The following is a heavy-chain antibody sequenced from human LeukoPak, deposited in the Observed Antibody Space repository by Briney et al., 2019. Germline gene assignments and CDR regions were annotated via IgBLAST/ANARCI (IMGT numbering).Heavy chain of an antibody. CDR1: GFTFSMSG. CDR3: ARREWDLTYFDY. Sequence: GRSLRLSCVASGFTFSMSGMHWVRQTPGKGLEYVSAINSDGGRTYYANSVKGRFTVSRDNSKNTLYLQMGSLGLEDMGGYYCARREWDLTYFDYWGQGALVTVSS. CDR2: INSDGGRT. V-gene: IGHV3-64*01. D-gene: IGHD1-26*01. J-gene: IGHJ4*02.